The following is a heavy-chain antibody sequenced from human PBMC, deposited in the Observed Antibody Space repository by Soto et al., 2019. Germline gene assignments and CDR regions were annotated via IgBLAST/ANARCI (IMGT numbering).Heavy chain of an antibody. CDR3: ARDTFGGAYDFLH. Sequence: EVQLVESGGGLVQPGGSLRLSCAASGFTVSNLYMTWVRQAPGKGLQWVAVISSVGSSYYADSVKGRFTISRDNSKNTLYLEMNSLRAEDTAVYYCARDTFGGAYDFLHGGQGTLVTVSS. CDR1: GFTVSNLY. CDR2: ISSVGSS. D-gene: IGHD3-3*01. J-gene: IGHJ4*02. V-gene: IGHV3-66*01.